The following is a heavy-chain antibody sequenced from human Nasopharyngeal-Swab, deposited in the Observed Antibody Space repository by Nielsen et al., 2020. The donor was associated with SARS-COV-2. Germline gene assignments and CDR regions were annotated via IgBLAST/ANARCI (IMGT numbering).Heavy chain of an antibody. CDR2: IGDKDHNYAT. V-gene: IGHV3-73*01. Sequence: GGSLRPSFAASGFIFSASAMHWVRQAPGKGLEWLGRIGDKDHNYATTNGASVKGRFTISRDDSKNTAFLQMDSLKTEDTALYYCTTDFYFDYWGQGTLVTVSS. J-gene: IGHJ4*02. CDR3: TTDFYFDY. CDR1: GFIFSASA.